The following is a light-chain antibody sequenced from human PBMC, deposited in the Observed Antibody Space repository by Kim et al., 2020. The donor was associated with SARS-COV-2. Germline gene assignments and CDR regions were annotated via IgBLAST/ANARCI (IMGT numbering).Light chain of an antibody. CDR1: QGISNH. J-gene: IGKJ4*01. CDR3: QQPSLS. Sequence: LVSASVGDSVTITCRASQGISNHLAWYQQKPGKAPHLLIFRASTLDGGVPPRFRGSGSGTEFTLTISNLQPEDFATYYCQQPSLSFGGGTKVDIK. V-gene: IGKV1-9*01. CDR2: RAS.